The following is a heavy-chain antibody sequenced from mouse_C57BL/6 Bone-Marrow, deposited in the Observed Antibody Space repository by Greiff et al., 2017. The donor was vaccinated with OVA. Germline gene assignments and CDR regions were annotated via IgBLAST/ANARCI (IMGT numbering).Heavy chain of an antibody. CDR2: IDPSDSYT. D-gene: IGHD1-1*01. CDR1: GYTFTSYW. J-gene: IGHJ1*03. CDR3: ARERVITTVVATRYFDY. V-gene: IGHV1-50*01. Sequence: VQLQQPGAELVKPGASVKLSCKASGYTFTSYWMQWVKQRPGQGLEWIGEIDPSDSYTNYNQKFKGKATLTVDTSSSTAYMQLGSLTSEDSAVYYCARERVITTVVATRYFDYWGTGTTVTVSS.